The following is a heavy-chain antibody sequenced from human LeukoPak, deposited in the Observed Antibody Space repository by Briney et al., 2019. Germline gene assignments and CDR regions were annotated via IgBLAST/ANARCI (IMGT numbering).Heavy chain of an antibody. D-gene: IGHD3-22*01. J-gene: IGHJ4*02. CDR2: ISGSGGST. CDR1: GFTFSSYA. Sequence: GGSLRLSCAASGFTFSSYAMSWVRQAPGKGLEWVSAISGSGGSTYYADSVKGRFTISRDNSKNTLHLQMNSLRAEDTAVYYCAKDPYDSSGPNDDYWGQGTLVTVSS. V-gene: IGHV3-23*01. CDR3: AKDPYDSSGPNDDY.